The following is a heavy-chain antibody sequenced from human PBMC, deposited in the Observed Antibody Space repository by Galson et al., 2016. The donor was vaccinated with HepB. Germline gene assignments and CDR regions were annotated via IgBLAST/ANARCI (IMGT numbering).Heavy chain of an antibody. J-gene: IGHJ4*02. V-gene: IGHV3-23*01. CDR3: AKCPPGTRGSLDS. D-gene: IGHD1-14*01. Sequence: QAPGKGLEWISLISDNGHATYYADPVRGRFSIARDNSKNTLYLQMNSLRADDTAVYYCAKCPPGTRGSLDSWGQGTLVTVSS. CDR2: ISDNGHAT.